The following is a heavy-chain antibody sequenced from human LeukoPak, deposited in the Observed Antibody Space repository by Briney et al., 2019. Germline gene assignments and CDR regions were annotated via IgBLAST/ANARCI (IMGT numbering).Heavy chain of an antibody. CDR1: GFTFSSYG. D-gene: IGHD6-13*01. J-gene: IGHJ4*02. V-gene: IGHV3-30*18. CDR2: ISYDGSNK. CDR3: AKDRSSSWTFDY. Sequence: GRSLRLSCAASGFTFSSYGMHWVRQAPGKELEWVAIISYDGSNKYYADSVKGRFTISRDNSKNTLYLQMNSLRAEDTAVYYCAKDRSSSWTFDYWGQGTLVTVSS.